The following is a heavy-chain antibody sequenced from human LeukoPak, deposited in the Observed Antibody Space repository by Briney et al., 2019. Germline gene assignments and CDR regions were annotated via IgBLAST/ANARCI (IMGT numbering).Heavy chain of an antibody. CDR3: ARVRWELEPPDY. J-gene: IGHJ4*02. CDR2: IWYDGSNK. CDR1: GFTFSNYG. V-gene: IGHV3-33*01. Sequence: GRSLRLSCAAPGFTFSNYGMRWVRQAPHKGLGWGAVIWYDGSNKYYADSVKGRFTISRDNSKNTLYLQMNSLRAEDTAVYYCARVRWELEPPDYWGQGTLVTVSS. D-gene: IGHD1-26*01.